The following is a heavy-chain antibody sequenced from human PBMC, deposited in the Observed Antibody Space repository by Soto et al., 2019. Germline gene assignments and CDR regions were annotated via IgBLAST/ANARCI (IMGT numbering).Heavy chain of an antibody. CDR1: GVFLSESY. CDR2: INHVGGT. V-gene: IGHV4-34*01. Sequence: SGTLSLTCAVYGVFLSESYWTWIRQPPGKGLEWIGEINHVGGTNYNPSLKSRVTMSVDTSQNQFSLRLISVTAADTAMYFCVRIRYQLPSSVLWLDPWGQGTPVTVSS. CDR3: VRIRYQLPSSVLWLDP. J-gene: IGHJ5*02. D-gene: IGHD3-16*01.